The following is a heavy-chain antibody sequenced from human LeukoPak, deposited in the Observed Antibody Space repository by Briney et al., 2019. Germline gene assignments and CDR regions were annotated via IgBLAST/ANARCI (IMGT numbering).Heavy chain of an antibody. CDR3: AKIDASSSWYSDY. D-gene: IGHD6-13*01. J-gene: IGHJ4*02. V-gene: IGHV3-30*18. CDR1: GFTFSSYG. CDR2: ISYDGSNK. Sequence: GRSLRLSCAASGFTFSSYGMHRVRQAPGKGLEWVAVISYDGSNKYYADSVKGRFTISRDNSKNTLYLQMNSLRAEDTAVYYCAKIDASSSWYSDYWGQGTLVTVSS.